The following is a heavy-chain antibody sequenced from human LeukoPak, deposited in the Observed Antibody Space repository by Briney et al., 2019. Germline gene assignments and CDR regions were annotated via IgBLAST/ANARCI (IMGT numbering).Heavy chain of an antibody. CDR2: FNPNSGAT. CDR3: AREGWEPNFDQ. V-gene: IGHV1-2*02. CDR1: GYTFADHF. D-gene: IGHD1-26*01. J-gene: IGHJ4*02. Sequence: ASVKLSCKASGYTFADHFIHTGRQAPGQGLEWMGWFNPNSGATNYAQNFQCRVTMTSDTSITTAYMELTSLTFNDTAVYYCAREGWEPNFDQWGEGTLVTVSS.